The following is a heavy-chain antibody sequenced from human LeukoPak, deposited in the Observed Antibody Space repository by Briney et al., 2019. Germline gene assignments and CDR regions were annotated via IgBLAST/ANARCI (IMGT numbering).Heavy chain of an antibody. D-gene: IGHD6-19*01. CDR1: GFTFSSYW. V-gene: IGHV3-53*01. CDR3: ARDSSSGWYHDY. CDR2: IYSGGST. J-gene: IGHJ4*02. Sequence: GGSLRLSCAASGFTFSSYWMSWVRQAPGKGLEWVSVIYSGGSTFYADSVKGRFTISRDNSKNTLYLQMNSLRAEDTAVYYCARDSSSGWYHDYWGQGTLVTVSS.